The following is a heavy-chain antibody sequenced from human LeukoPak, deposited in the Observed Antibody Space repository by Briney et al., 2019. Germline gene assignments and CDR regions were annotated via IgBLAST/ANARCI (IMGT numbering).Heavy chain of an antibody. CDR3: ARHVREQQLLPYYGMDV. CDR1: GYSFATYW. V-gene: IGHV5-51*01. J-gene: IGHJ6*01. D-gene: IGHD6-13*01. CDR2: IYPGDSNT. Sequence: GESLKISCKGSGYSFATYWIGWVRQMPGKGLEWMGIIYPGDSNTRYNPSLQGQVTISADKSVSTAYLQWSSLKASDTARYYCARHVREQQLLPYYGMDVWGQGTTVSVPS.